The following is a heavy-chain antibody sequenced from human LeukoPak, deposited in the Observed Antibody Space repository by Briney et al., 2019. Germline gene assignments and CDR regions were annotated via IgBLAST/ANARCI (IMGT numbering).Heavy chain of an antibody. V-gene: IGHV3-74*01. CDR3: ASRDQSCSGSRCYPIDY. CDR1: GFTFSSYW. Sequence: PGGSLRLSCAASGFTFSSYWMHWVRQAPGKGLVWVSRINSDGSSTSYADSVKGRFTISRDNAKNTLYLQMNSLRAEDTAVYYCASRDQSCSGSRCYPIDYWGQGTLVTVSS. CDR2: INSDGSST. D-gene: IGHD2-15*01. J-gene: IGHJ4*02.